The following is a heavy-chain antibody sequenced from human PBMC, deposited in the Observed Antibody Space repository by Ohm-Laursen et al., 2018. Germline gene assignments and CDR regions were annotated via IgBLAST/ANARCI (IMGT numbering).Heavy chain of an antibody. V-gene: IGHV4-61*01. D-gene: IGHD3-10*01. CDR3: ARDRYYGSGGGNWFDP. Sequence: GTLSLTCPVSGGSVSSGSYYWSWIRQPPGKGLEWIGYIYYSGSINYNPSLKSRVTISEDTSKNQFSLKLSSVTAADTAMYYCARDRYYGSGGGNWFDPWGQGTLVTVSS. CDR2: IYYSGSI. CDR1: GGSVSSGSYY. J-gene: IGHJ5*02.